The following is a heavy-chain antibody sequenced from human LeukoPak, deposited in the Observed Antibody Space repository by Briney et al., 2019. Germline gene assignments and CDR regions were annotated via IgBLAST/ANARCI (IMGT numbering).Heavy chain of an antibody. CDR2: ISGSGGST. D-gene: IGHD6-13*01. V-gene: IGHV3-23*01. J-gene: IGHJ4*02. CDR3: AKSPAGSSWPSIDY. Sequence: GGSLRLSCEASGFTFSNYAMSWVRQAPGKGLECVSPISGSGGSTYYRDSVKGRFTVSRDNSKNTLYLQMNSLRAEDTAVYYCAKSPAGSSWPSIDYWGQGTLVTVSS. CDR1: GFTFSNYA.